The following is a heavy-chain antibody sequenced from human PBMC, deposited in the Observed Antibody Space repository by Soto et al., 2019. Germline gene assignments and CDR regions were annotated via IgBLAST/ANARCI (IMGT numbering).Heavy chain of an antibody. Sequence: GGSLGLGCAASGVAVSSNYMRWVRQAPGKGLEWVSVIDSGGSTSYADSVKGRFTIARDNSKNRLYLQMNSLSAEDTAVYYCAASGYDSPYYYDYSGMDVWGQGTTVTVSS. CDR1: GVAVSSNY. J-gene: IGHJ6*02. D-gene: IGHD5-12*01. V-gene: IGHV3-53*01. CDR2: IDSGGST. CDR3: AASGYDSPYYYDYSGMDV.